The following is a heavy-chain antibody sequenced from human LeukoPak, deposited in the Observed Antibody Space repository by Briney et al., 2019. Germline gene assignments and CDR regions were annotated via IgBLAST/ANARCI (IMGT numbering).Heavy chain of an antibody. V-gene: IGHV3-9*01. Sequence: GRSLRLSCAASGFTFDDYAMHWVRQAPGKGLEWVSGISWNSGSIGYADSVKGRFTISRDNAKNSLYLQMNSLRAEDTALYYCAEDGGRMATTYYFDYWGQGTLVTVSS. CDR2: ISWNSGSI. CDR3: AEDGGRMATTYYFDY. CDR1: GFTFDDYA. D-gene: IGHD5-24*01. J-gene: IGHJ4*02.